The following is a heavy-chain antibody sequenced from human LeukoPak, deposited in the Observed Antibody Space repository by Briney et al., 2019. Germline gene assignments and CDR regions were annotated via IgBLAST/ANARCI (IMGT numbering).Heavy chain of an antibody. V-gene: IGHV4-39*07. CDR3: ARVPFPSIVGAVSFDY. J-gene: IGHJ4*02. D-gene: IGHD1-26*01. CDR1: GGSISSSSYY. CDR2: IYYSGST. Sequence: SETLSLTCTVSGGSISSSSYYWGWIRQPPGKGLEWIGSIYYSGSTYYNPSLKSRVTISVDTSKNQFSLKLSSVTAADTAVYYCARVPFPSIVGAVSFDYWGQGTLVTVSS.